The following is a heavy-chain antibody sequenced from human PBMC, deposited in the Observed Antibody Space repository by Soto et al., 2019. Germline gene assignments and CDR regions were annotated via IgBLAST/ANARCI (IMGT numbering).Heavy chain of an antibody. D-gene: IGHD3-3*01. CDR2: ISYDGSNK. Sequence: GGSLRLSCAASGFTFSSYAMHWVRQAPGKGLEWVAVISYDGSNKNYPDSVKGRFTISRDNSKNTLYLQMNSLRAEDTAVYYCARGYDFWSGYYYPYGVDVWGQGTKVTVSS. CDR1: GFTFSSYA. V-gene: IGHV3-30-3*01. CDR3: ARGYDFWSGYYYPYGVDV. J-gene: IGHJ6*02.